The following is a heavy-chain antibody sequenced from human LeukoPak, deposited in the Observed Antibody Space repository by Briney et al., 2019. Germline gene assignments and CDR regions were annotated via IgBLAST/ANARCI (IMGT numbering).Heavy chain of an antibody. CDR3: ARDVNKLKSMVRGVIDY. CDR1: GFTFSDYW. J-gene: IGHJ4*02. V-gene: IGHV3-7*01. D-gene: IGHD3-10*01. CDR2: IKQDGSQR. Sequence: GGSLRLSCTASGFTFSDYWMTWVRQAPGKGPEWVANIKQDGSQRYYVDSVRGRFTISRDNAKNSLFLQMNGLRAEDTAVYYCARDVNKLKSMVRGVIDYWGQGTLVTVSS.